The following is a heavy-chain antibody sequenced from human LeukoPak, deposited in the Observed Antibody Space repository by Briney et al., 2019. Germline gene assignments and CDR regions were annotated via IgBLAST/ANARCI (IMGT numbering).Heavy chain of an antibody. V-gene: IGHV4-38-2*02. CDR2: IYHSGST. CDR1: GYSISSAYY. J-gene: IGHJ4*02. CDR3: ARLYGNYQNYFDY. Sequence: SETLSLTCTVSGYSISSAYYWGWIRQPPGKGLEWIGSIYHSGSTYYNPPLKSRVTISVDTSKNQFSLKLRSVTAADTAVYYCARLYGNYQNYFDYWGQGTLVTVSS. D-gene: IGHD1-7*01.